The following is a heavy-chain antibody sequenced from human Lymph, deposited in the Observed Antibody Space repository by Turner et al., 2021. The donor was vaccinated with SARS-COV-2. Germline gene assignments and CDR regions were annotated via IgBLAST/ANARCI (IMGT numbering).Heavy chain of an antibody. CDR2: MSGDGGGT. CDR1: GFTFDDYA. V-gene: IGHV3-43*02. D-gene: IGHD2-15*01. J-gene: IGHJ4*02. CDR3: AKDPGYCSGGSCYSRTYFDF. Sequence: GESGGGVVQPGGSLRLSCAASGFTFDDYAMHWVRPAPGKGLEWVSLMSGDGGGTYYADSVKGRFTISRDNSQNSLSLQMNSLRAEDTAVYYCAKDPGYCSGGSCYSRTYFDFWGQGTLVTVSA.